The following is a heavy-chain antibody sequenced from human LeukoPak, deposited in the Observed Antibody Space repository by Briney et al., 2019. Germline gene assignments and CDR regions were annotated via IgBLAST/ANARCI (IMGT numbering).Heavy chain of an antibody. D-gene: IGHD3-9*01. CDR3: TGYRDYDILTGYYELFDY. Sequence: PGRSLRLSCAASGFTFSSYAMHWVRQAPGKGLEWVAVTSYDGSNKYYADSVKGRFTISRDNSKNTLYLQMNSLRAEDTAVYYCTGYRDYDILTGYYELFDYWGQGTLVTVSS. CDR2: TSYDGSNK. V-gene: IGHV3-30*04. CDR1: GFTFSSYA. J-gene: IGHJ4*02.